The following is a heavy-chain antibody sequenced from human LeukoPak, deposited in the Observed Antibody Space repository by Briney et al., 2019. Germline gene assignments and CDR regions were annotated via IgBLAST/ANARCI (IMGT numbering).Heavy chain of an antibody. V-gene: IGHV3-33*01. J-gene: IGHJ4*02. CDR1: GYTFSSHC. Sequence: PGGSLRLSCAASGYTFSSHCMYWVRQAPGKGLEWVALIWYDGSQKYYADSVKGRFTISRDNSKNTLSLQMDSLRAEDTAVYFCARLYSSGWADYWGQGTLVTVSS. CDR3: ARLYSSGWADY. D-gene: IGHD6-19*01. CDR2: IWYDGSQK.